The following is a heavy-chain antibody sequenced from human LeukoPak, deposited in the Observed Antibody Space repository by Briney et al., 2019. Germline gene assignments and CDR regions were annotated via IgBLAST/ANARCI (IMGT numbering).Heavy chain of an antibody. J-gene: IGHJ4*02. CDR2: INPNSGGT. CDR1: GYTFTGYY. Sequence: SVTVSCKASGYTFTGYYMHWVRQDPGQGLEWMGWINPNSGGTNYAQKFQGRVTMTRDTSISTAYMELSRLRSDDTAVYYCARDGMDSYDNSGYYPIDYWGQGTLVTVS. CDR3: ARDGMDSYDNSGYYPIDY. D-gene: IGHD3-22*01. V-gene: IGHV1-2*02.